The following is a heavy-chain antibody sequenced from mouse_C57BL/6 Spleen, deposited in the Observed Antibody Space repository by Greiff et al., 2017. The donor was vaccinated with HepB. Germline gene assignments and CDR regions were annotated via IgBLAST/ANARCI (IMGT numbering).Heavy chain of an antibody. Sequence: VKVEESGPGLVAPSKSLSITCTVSGFSLTSYAISWVRQPPGKGLEWLGVICTGGGTNYNSAIKSRMSISKDNSKSQVFLKMNSLQTDDTARYYCARTVTTGTGFAYWGQGTLVTVSA. D-gene: IGHD1-2*01. CDR3: ARTVTTGTGFAY. CDR1: GFSLTSYA. J-gene: IGHJ3*01. V-gene: IGHV2-9-1*01. CDR2: ICTGGGT.